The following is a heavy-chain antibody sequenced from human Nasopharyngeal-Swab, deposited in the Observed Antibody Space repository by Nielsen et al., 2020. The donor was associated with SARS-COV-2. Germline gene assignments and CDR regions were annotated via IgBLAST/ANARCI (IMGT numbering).Heavy chain of an antibody. J-gene: IGHJ4*02. Sequence: SETLSLTCTVSGGSISSYYWSWIRQPPGKGLEWIGYIYYSGSTNYNPSLKSRVTISVDTSKNQFSLKLSSVTAADTAVYYCARCIAAAGPAPDYWGQGTLVPSPQ. D-gene: IGHD6-13*01. V-gene: IGHV4-59*12. CDR1: GGSISSYY. CDR2: IYYSGST. CDR3: ARCIAAAGPAPDY.